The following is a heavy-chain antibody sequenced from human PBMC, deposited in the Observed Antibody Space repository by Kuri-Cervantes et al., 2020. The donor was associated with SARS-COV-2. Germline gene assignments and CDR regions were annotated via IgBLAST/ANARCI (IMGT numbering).Heavy chain of an antibody. Sequence: ESLKISCTVSGGSISSYYWSWIRQPAGKGLEWIGRIYTSGSTNYNPSLKSRVTMSVDTSKNQFSLKLSSVTAADTAVYYCARGAWVGAGRAAYCSSTSCPRHYYYYYYMDVWGKGTTVTVSS. J-gene: IGHJ6*03. CDR1: GGSISSYY. CDR3: ARGAWVGAGRAAYCSSTSCPRHYYYYYYMDV. CDR2: IYTSGST. D-gene: IGHD2-2*01. V-gene: IGHV4-4*07.